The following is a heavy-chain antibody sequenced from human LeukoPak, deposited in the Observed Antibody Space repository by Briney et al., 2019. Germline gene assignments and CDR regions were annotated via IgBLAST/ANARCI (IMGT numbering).Heavy chain of an antibody. CDR3: ARRSEFGVLYYMDV. Sequence: GGSLRLSCAASGFTFSSYSMNWVRQAPGKGLEWASYISGSSGTIYYADSVKGRFTISRDNAKNSLYLQMNSLRGEDTAVYYCARRSEFGVLYYMDVWGKGTTVTVSS. V-gene: IGHV3-48*01. CDR1: GFTFSSYS. D-gene: IGHD3-16*01. J-gene: IGHJ6*03. CDR2: ISGSSGTI.